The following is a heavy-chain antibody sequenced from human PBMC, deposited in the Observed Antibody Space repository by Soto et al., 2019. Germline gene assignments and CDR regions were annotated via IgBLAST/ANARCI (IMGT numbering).Heavy chain of an antibody. CDR1: GGSISGYY. Sequence: PSETLSLTCTVSGGSISGYYWSWLRQPPGKGLEWIGYIYNIGSTNYNPSLRSRVTMSIDTSQEQFSLKLSSVTAADTAVYYCARGGVDYYDSSGYYFSPYYFDYWGQGTLVTVSS. D-gene: IGHD3-22*01. CDR2: IYNIGST. V-gene: IGHV4-59*12. J-gene: IGHJ4*02. CDR3: ARGGVDYYDSSGYYFSPYYFDY.